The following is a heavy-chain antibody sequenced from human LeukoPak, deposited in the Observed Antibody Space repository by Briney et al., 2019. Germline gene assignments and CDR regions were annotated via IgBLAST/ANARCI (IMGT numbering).Heavy chain of an antibody. J-gene: IGHJ4*02. D-gene: IGHD5-12*01. Sequence: SEALSLTCAVSGVPFSNYYWSWARQSPRQGLEWIGEINHSGYTNYNPSLKSRVTMSIDTSKNQFSLRLTSVTAADTGVYYCTRAVAGHPDWGQGTLVTVSS. CDR1: GVPFSNYY. CDR3: TRAVAGHPD. CDR2: INHSGYT. V-gene: IGHV4-34*01.